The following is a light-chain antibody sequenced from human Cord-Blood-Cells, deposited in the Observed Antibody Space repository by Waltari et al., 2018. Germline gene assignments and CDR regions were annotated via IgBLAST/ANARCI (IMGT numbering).Light chain of an antibody. V-gene: IGLV2-23*01. J-gene: IGLJ3*02. CDR1: SSDVGSYTL. CDR2: EGS. Sequence: QSAMTQPASVSGSPGQSIIIYCTGTSSDVGSYTLVSWYQQHPGKAPKLMIYEGSKRPSGVSNRFSGSKSGNTASLTISGLQAEDEADYYCCSYAGSSTVFGGGTKLTVL. CDR3: CSYAGSSTV.